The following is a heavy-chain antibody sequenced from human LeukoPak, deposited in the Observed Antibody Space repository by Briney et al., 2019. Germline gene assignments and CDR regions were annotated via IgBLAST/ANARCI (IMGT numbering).Heavy chain of an antibody. CDR1: GGSISSYY. V-gene: IGHV4-59*01. D-gene: IGHD5-24*01. CDR3: ARDHDGSDAFDI. Sequence: SETLPLTCTVSGGSISSYYWSWIRQPPGKGLEWIGYIYYSGSTNCNPSLKSRVTISVDTSKNQFSLKLSSVTAADTAVYYCARDHDGSDAFDIWGQGTMVTVSS. J-gene: IGHJ3*02. CDR2: IYYSGST.